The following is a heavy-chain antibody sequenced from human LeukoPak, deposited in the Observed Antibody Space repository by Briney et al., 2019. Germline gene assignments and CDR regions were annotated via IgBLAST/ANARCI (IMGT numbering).Heavy chain of an antibody. D-gene: IGHD5-12*01. V-gene: IGHV4-4*07. Sequence: SETLSLTCTVSGGSISSYYWSWLRQPAGKGLEWIGRLYASGSTYYNPSLKSRVTMSVDTSKNQFSLKLTSMTAADAAVYYCASEVGYARHWGQGTLVTVSS. J-gene: IGHJ4*02. CDR1: GGSISSYY. CDR3: ASEVGYARH. CDR2: LYASGST.